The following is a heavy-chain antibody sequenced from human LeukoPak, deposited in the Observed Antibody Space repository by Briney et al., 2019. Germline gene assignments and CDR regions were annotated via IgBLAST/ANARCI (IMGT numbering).Heavy chain of an antibody. D-gene: IGHD1-26*01. CDR2: IFPSDSDT. Sequence: GESLKICCKVSGYSFTNNWLGCVRQMPGKGLEWMGIIFPSDSDTRYSPSFQGQVTISADKSISTAYLQWSSLKASDTAMYYCARYSGSFSKSFDSWGQGTLVTVSS. J-gene: IGHJ4*02. CDR1: GYSFTNNW. CDR3: ARYSGSFSKSFDS. V-gene: IGHV5-51*01.